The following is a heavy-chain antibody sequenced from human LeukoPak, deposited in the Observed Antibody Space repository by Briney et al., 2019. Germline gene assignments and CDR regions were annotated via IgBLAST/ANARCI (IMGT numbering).Heavy chain of an antibody. Sequence: GGSLRLSCAASGFTFSSYEMNWVRQAPGKGLEWVSYISSSSNTMYYADSVKGRFTISRDNAKNSLYLQMNSLRAEDTAVYYCARDFGPYGMDVWGQGTTVTVSS. CDR1: GFTFSSYE. CDR2: ISSSSNTM. J-gene: IGHJ6*02. V-gene: IGHV3-48*03. CDR3: ARDFGPYGMDV. D-gene: IGHD3-16*01.